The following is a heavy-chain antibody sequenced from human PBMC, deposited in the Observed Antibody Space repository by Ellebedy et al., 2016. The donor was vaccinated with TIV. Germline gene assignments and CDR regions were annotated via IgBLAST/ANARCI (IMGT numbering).Heavy chain of an antibody. V-gene: IGHV3-23*01. D-gene: IGHD1-1*01. CDR3: ERIQTSWYFNL. J-gene: IGHJ2*01. CDR2: IRGGSSNT. CDR1: GFTFSDYA. Sequence: GESLKISCAASGFTFSDYAMRCVRQPPGKGLEWVSAIRGGSSNTFYAASVMGRFTISRNNSNNTLYLQLNSLRAEDTALFYCERIQTSWYFNLWGRGTLVTVSS.